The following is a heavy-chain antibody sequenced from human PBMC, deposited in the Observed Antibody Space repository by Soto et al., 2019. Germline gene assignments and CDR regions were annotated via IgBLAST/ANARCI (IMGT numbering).Heavy chain of an antibody. CDR2: IWYDGSNK. CDR3: ARDFLELPGGSYALDY. D-gene: IGHD1-26*01. Sequence: QVQLVESGGGVVQPGRSLRLSCAASGFTFSSYGMHWVRQAPGKGLEWVAVIWYDGSNKYYADSVKGRFTISRDNSKNTLYLQMNSLRAEDTAVYYCARDFLELPGGSYALDYWGQGTLVTVSS. V-gene: IGHV3-33*01. CDR1: GFTFSSYG. J-gene: IGHJ4*02.